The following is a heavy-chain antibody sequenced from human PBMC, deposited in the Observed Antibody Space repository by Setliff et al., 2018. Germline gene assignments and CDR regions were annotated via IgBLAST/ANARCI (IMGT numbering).Heavy chain of an antibody. V-gene: IGHV1-18*01. CDR3: ARWYSSSWHLGNDY. CDR2: INPNSGNT. Sequence: ASVKVSCKASGYTFTSYGFSWVRQAPGQGLEWMGWINPNSGNTDYAQKFQGRVTMTTDTSTSTAYMELRSLRSGDTAVYYCARWYSSSWHLGNDYWGQGTLVTVSS. J-gene: IGHJ4*02. D-gene: IGHD6-13*01. CDR1: GYTFTSYG.